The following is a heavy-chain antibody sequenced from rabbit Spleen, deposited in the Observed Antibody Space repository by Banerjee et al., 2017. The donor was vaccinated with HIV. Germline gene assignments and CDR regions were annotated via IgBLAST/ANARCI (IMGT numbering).Heavy chain of an antibody. V-gene: IGHV1S40*01. Sequence: QSLEESGGDLVKPGGSLTLTCTASGFSFSGSYYMCWVRQAPGKGLEWIACIVATVSGTTYYATWAKGRFTISKASSTTVTLQMTSLTAADTATYFCARFYAGYGDFGYAAMWGPGTLVTVS. J-gene: IGHJ6*01. CDR1: GFSFSGSYY. CDR3: ARFYAGYGDFGYAAM. D-gene: IGHD7-1*01. CDR2: IVATVSGTT.